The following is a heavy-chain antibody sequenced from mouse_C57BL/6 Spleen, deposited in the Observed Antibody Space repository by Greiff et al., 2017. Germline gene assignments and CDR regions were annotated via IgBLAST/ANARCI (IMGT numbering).Heavy chain of an antibody. V-gene: IGHV1-54*01. Sequence: VQLQQSGAELVRPGTSVKVSCKASGYAFTNYLIEWVKQRPGQGLEWIGVINPGSGGTNYNEKFKGKATLTADKSSSTAYMQLSSLTSEDSAVYFCARDYYGSRVGYYCDYWGQGTTLTVSS. CDR2: INPGSGGT. CDR1: GYAFTNYL. CDR3: ARDYYGSRVGYYCDY. J-gene: IGHJ2*01. D-gene: IGHD1-1*01.